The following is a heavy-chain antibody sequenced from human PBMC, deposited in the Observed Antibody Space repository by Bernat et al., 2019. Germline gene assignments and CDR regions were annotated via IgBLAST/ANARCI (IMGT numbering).Heavy chain of an antibody. D-gene: IGHD5-12*01. CDR3: AKDLGNSGYDYEFHYYYGMDV. CDR1: GFTFSSYG. J-gene: IGHJ6*02. V-gene: IGHV3-30*02. CDR2: IRYDGSNK. Sequence: QVQLVESGGGVVQPGGSLRLSCAASGFTFSSYGMHWVRQAPGKGLEWVAFIRYDGSNKYYADSVKGRFTISRDNSKNTLYLQMNSLRAEDTAVYYCAKDLGNSGYDYEFHYYYGMDVWGQGTTVTVSS.